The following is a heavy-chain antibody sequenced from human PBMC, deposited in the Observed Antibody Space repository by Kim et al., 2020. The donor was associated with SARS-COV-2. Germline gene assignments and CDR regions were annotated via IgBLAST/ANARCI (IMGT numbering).Heavy chain of an antibody. V-gene: IGHV3-21*05. J-gene: IGHJ6*02. CDR1: GFTFSSYD. CDR3: AKGLRKVRGSSIGRTGRWGGMGGVDV. D-gene: IGHD3-10*01. CDR2: ISNDGENT. Sequence: GGSLRLSCGASGFTFSSYDMNWVRQAPGKGLECVSYISNDGENTHYADSVKGRFTISRDNAKNTLYLQMTSLRAEDSAVYYCAKGLRKVRGSSIGRTGRWGGMGGVDVWGEGTAV.